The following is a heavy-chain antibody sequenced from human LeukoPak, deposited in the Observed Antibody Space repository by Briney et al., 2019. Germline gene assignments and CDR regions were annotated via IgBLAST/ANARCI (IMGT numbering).Heavy chain of an antibody. CDR1: GFTFGDHA. CDR3: TRGPIQLWIHSGMDV. J-gene: IGHJ6*02. CDR2: IRSKAYRGTT. V-gene: IGHV3-49*04. D-gene: IGHD5-24*01. Sequence: GGSLRLSCAASGFTFGDHAMSWVRQAPGKGLEWVGFIRSKAYRGTTEYAASVQGRFTISRDDSKSIVYLEMNSLQTEDTAVYYCTRGPIQLWIHSGMDVWGQGTMVIVSS.